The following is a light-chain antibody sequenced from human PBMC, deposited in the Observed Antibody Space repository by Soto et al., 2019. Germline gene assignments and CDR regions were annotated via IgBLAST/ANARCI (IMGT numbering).Light chain of an antibody. CDR2: GAS. CDR3: QQYNNWPPLT. Sequence: EIVMTQSPATLSVSPGERATLSCRASQSVSSNLAWYQQKSGQAPRLLMYGASTRATGIPARFSGSGSGTEFTLTISSLQSEDFALYYCQQYNNWPPLTFGQGTKVDSK. CDR1: QSVSSN. V-gene: IGKV3-15*01. J-gene: IGKJ1*01.